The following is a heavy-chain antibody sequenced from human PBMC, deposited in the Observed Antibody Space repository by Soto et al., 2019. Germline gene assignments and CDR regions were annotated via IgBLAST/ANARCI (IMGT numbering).Heavy chain of an antibody. Sequence: QVQLVQSGDELKKPGASVKVSGKASDYTFNSYGISWVRKAPGQGLEWMGWLSGDNGDIKYAQKFQGRVTMTTDISTSTVYMELRSLSSDDTAVYFCAGSRGFGFDFWGQGTLVTVSS. CDR1: DYTFNSYG. D-gene: IGHD2-15*01. CDR3: AGSRGFGFDF. CDR2: LSGDNGDI. J-gene: IGHJ4*02. V-gene: IGHV1-18*01.